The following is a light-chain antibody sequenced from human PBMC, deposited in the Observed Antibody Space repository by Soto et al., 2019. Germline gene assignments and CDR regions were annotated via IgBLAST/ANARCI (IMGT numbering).Light chain of an antibody. V-gene: IGKV3-20*01. CDR2: GAS. CDR1: QSVSSSY. CDR3: QQYGSSPRT. J-gene: IGKJ1*01. Sequence: VMRQSPGTLSLSPGESSTLSWRASQSVSSSYLAWYQQTPGQAPRLLIYGASSRATGIPDRFSGSGSGAEFTLTISRLEPEDFEVYYCQQYGSSPRTFGQGTKVDIK.